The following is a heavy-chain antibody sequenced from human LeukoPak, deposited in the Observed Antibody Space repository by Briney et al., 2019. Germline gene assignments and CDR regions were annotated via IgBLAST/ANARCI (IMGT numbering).Heavy chain of an antibody. CDR2: IYPGDSDT. Sequence: GESLKISCKGSGYSFTSYWIGWVRQMPGKGLEWMGIIYPGDSDTRYSPSFQGQVTISADKSTSTAYLQWSSLKASDTAMYYCARQYCSGGSCYSSAAFDIWGQGTMVTVSS. V-gene: IGHV5-51*01. D-gene: IGHD2-15*01. CDR3: ARQYCSGGSCYSSAAFDI. J-gene: IGHJ3*02. CDR1: GYSFTSYW.